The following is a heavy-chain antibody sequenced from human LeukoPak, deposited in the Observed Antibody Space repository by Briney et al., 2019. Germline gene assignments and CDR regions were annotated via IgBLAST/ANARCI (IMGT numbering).Heavy chain of an antibody. Sequence: SETLSLTCTVSGGSISNYWSWIRQPAGKGLEWIGRIYTSGSTNFNPSLKSRVTMSVDTSKNQFSLKLSSVTAADTAVYYCARGRAVTKTNIGSGWYRVFDYWGQGTLVTVPS. CDR3: ARGRAVTKTNIGSGWYRVFDY. D-gene: IGHD6-19*01. V-gene: IGHV4-4*07. CDR2: IYTSGST. CDR1: GGSISNY. J-gene: IGHJ4*02.